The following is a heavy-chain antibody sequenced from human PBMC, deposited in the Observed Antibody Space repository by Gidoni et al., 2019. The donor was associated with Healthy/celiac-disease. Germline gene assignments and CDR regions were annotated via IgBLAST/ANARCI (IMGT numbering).Heavy chain of an antibody. V-gene: IGHV3-23*01. CDR1: GFPFGSYA. Sequence: EVQLLESGGGLVQPGGSRRLSCAASGFPFGSYAWSWVARAQGKGREWVSAIGGSGGSTYYADSVKGRFTISRDNSKNTLYLQMNSLRAEDTAVYYCAKDLSWASTYGMDVWGQGTTVTVSS. CDR3: AKDLSWASTYGMDV. D-gene: IGHD3-16*01. CDR2: IGGSGGST. J-gene: IGHJ6*02.